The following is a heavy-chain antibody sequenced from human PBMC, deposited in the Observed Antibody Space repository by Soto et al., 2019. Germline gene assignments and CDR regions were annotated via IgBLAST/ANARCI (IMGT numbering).Heavy chain of an antibody. CDR3: ARMDFFGTQSLYNCFDP. J-gene: IGHJ5*02. D-gene: IGHD3-3*01. CDR1: GFTFDDYA. V-gene: IGHV3-20*04. Sequence: EVQLVESGGGVVRPGGSLRLSCAASGFTFDDYAMSWVRQAPGKGLEWVSGINWNGGSTGYADSVKGRFTISRDNAKNSLYLQMNSLRAEDTAFYYCARMDFFGTQSLYNCFDPWGQGTLVTVSS. CDR2: INWNGGST.